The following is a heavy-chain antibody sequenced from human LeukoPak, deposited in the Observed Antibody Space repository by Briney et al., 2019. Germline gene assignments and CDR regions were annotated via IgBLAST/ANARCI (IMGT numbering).Heavy chain of an antibody. CDR3: AKDTPNFELLLHY. J-gene: IGHJ4*02. CDR2: IRYDGSNK. D-gene: IGHD2-15*01. Sequence: PGGSLRLSCAAPGFTFSSYGMHWVRQAPGKGLEWVAFIRYDGSNKYYADSVKGRFTISRDNSKNTLYLQMNSLRAEDTAVYYCAKDTPNFELLLHYWGQGTLVTVSS. V-gene: IGHV3-30*02. CDR1: GFTFSSYG.